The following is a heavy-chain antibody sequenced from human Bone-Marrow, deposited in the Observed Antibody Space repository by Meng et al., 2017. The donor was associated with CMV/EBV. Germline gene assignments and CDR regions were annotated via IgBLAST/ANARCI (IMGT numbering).Heavy chain of an antibody. V-gene: IGHV4-39*01. J-gene: IGHJ4*02. D-gene: IGHD6-13*01. Sequence: SETLSLTCTVSGGSISSSSYYWGWIRQPPGKGLEWIGSIYYSGSTYYNPSLKSRVTISVDTSKNQFSLKLSSVTAADTAVYYCARTFSSSWSSEGSDYFDYWGQGNLVTVSS. CDR1: GGSISSSSYY. CDR2: IYYSGST. CDR3: ARTFSSSWSSEGSDYFDY.